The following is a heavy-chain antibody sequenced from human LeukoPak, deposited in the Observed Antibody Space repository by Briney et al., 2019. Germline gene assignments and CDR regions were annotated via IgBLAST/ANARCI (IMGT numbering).Heavy chain of an antibody. V-gene: IGHV3-21*01. CDR1: GFTFSSYS. J-gene: IGHJ5*02. D-gene: IGHD3-3*01. CDR2: ISSSSSYI. Sequence: PGGSLRLSCAASGFTFSSYSMNWVRQAPGKGLEWVSSISSSSSYIYYADSVKGRFTISRDNAKNSLYLQMNSLRAEDTAVYYCARGDPYYDFWSGYEGSRFDPWGQGTLVTVSS. CDR3: ARGDPYYDFWSGYEGSRFDP.